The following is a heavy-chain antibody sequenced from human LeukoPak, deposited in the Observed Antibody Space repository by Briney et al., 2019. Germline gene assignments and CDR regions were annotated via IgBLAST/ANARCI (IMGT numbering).Heavy chain of an antibody. CDR2: IIPILGIA. D-gene: IGHD2-2*02. V-gene: IGHV1-69*04. Sequence: SVKVSCEAPGGTFSSYAISWVRQAPGQGLEWMGRIIPILGIANYAQKFQGRVTITADKSTSTAYMELSSLRSEDTAVYYCARVVPAAITPLLDVWGQGTTVTVSS. J-gene: IGHJ6*02. CDR3: ARVVPAAITPLLDV. CDR1: GGTFSSYA.